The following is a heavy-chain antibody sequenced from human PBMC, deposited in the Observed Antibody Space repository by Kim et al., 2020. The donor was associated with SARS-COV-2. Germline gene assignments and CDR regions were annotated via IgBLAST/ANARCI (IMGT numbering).Heavy chain of an antibody. CDR3: ARASVIRLRGDGMDV. Sequence: PARKSRVTISVDTSKNQFALKLSSVTAADTAVYYCARASVIRLRGDGMDVWGQGTTVTVSS. J-gene: IGHJ6*02. D-gene: IGHD5-18*01. V-gene: IGHV4-34*01.